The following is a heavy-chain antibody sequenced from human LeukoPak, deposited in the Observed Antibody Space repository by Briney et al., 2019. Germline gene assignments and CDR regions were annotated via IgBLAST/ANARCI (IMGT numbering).Heavy chain of an antibody. CDR3: ASGYYYDSSGYCDY. J-gene: IGHJ4*02. CDR1: GGTFSSYD. CDR2: IIPIFGTA. V-gene: IGHV1-69*05. Sequence: GASVKVSCKASGGTFSSYDISWMRQAPGQGLEWMGRIIPIFGTANYAQKFQGRVTITTDESTSTAYMELSSLRSEDTAVYYCASGYYYDSSGYCDYWGQGTLVTVSS. D-gene: IGHD3-22*01.